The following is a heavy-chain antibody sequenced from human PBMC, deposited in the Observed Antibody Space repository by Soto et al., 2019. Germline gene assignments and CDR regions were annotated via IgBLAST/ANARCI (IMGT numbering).Heavy chain of an antibody. CDR2: IYYSGST. D-gene: IGHD6-19*01. Sequence: PSETLSLTCTVSGGSISSGGYYWSWIRHHPGKGLEWIGYIYYSGSTYYNPSLKSRVTISVDTSKNQFSLKLSSVTAADTAVYYCARLGLADRSEAGPYYGIDVWGQGTTVTVS. CDR3: ARLGLADRSEAGPYYGIDV. CDR1: GGSISSGGYY. J-gene: IGHJ6*02. V-gene: IGHV4-31*03.